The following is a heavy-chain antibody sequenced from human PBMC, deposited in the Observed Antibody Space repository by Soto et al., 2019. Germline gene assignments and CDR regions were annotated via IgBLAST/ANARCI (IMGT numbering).Heavy chain of an antibody. Sequence: GESLKISCKGSGYSFTSYWIGWVRQMPGKGLEWLGIIYPGDSDTRYSPSFQGQVTISADKSISPAYLQWSSLKASDTAMYYCASSAKPGYCSGGSCYLDAFDIWGQGTMVTVSS. CDR1: GYSFTSYW. CDR3: ASSAKPGYCSGGSCYLDAFDI. CDR2: IYPGDSDT. J-gene: IGHJ3*02. V-gene: IGHV5-51*01. D-gene: IGHD2-15*01.